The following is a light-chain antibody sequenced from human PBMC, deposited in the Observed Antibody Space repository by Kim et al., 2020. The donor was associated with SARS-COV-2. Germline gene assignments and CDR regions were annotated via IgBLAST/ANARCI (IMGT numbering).Light chain of an antibody. CDR3: QHFDSYPLT. Sequence: ASLGDTVTITCRASQGIGRYLAWFQQKPGKAPKSLIFGASTLQSGVPSRFSGSGYGTYFTLTISSLHPEDFATYYCQHFDSYPLTFGQGTRLEIK. V-gene: IGKV1-16*01. CDR1: QGIGRY. J-gene: IGKJ5*01. CDR2: GAS.